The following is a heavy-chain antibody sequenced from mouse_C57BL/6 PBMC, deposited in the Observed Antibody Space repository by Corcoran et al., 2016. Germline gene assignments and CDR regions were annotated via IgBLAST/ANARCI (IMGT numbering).Heavy chain of an antibody. D-gene: IGHD1-1*01. J-gene: IGHJ3*01. V-gene: IGHV8-8*01. CDR2: IWWDDDK. Sequence: QVTLKESGPGILQPSQTLSLTCSFSGFSLSTFGMGVGWIRQPSGKGLEWLAHIWWDDDKYYNPALKSRLRISKDTSKNQVFLKIANVDTTDTATYYCARDYGSSYQAWFAYWGQGTLVTVSA. CDR1: GFSLSTFGMG. CDR3: ARDYGSSYQAWFAY.